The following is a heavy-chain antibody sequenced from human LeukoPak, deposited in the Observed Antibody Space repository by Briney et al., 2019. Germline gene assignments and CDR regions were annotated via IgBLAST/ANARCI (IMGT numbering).Heavy chain of an antibody. CDR3: ARGTSVIARVAHDY. CDR1: GFTLNTYA. J-gene: IGHJ4*02. Sequence: GGSLRLSCVASGFTLNTYAIHWVHQAPGKGLEWVAAFSYDGKTTKYADSVKGRFTISRDNSKNTLYLQMNSLRPDDTGVYYCARGTSVIARVAHDYWGQGTLVTVSS. V-gene: IGHV3-30*04. D-gene: IGHD3-22*01. CDR2: FSYDGKTT.